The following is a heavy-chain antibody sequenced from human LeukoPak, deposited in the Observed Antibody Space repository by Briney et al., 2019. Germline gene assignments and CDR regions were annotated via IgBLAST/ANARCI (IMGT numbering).Heavy chain of an antibody. J-gene: IGHJ4*02. CDR3: AKARYSYDHYYFDY. Sequence: PGGSLRLSCAASGFTFSSYSMNWVRQAPGKGLEWVSAISGSGGSTYYADSVKGRFTISRDNSKNTLYLQMNSLRAEDTAVYYCAKARYSYDHYYFDYWGQGTLVTVSS. V-gene: IGHV3-23*01. D-gene: IGHD5-18*01. CDR1: GFTFSSYS. CDR2: ISGSGGST.